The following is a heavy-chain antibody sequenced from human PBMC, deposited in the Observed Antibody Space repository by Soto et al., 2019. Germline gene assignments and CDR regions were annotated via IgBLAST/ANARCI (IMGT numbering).Heavy chain of an antibody. V-gene: IGHV1-69*13. CDR3: ARDYQSSGIAVAVEFDY. Sequence: SVKVSCKASGYTFTSYAMHWVRQAPGQRLEWMGGIIPIFGTANYAQKFQGRVTITADESTSTAYMELSSLRSEDTAVYYCARDYQSSGIAVAVEFDYWGQGTLVTVPS. CDR2: IIPIFGTA. J-gene: IGHJ4*02. CDR1: GYTFTSYA. D-gene: IGHD6-19*01.